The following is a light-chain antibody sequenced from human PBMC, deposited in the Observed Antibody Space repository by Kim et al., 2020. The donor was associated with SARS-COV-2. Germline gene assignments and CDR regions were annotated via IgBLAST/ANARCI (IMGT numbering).Light chain of an antibody. CDR2: VNSDGSH. J-gene: IGLJ3*02. CDR1: SGHSDTF. CDR3: QTWDTGIRV. Sequence: QLVLTQSPSASASLGASVKLTCALSSGHSDTFITWLQLRPEKGPRYLMKVNSDGSHSRGDGIPDRFSGSRSGAERYLTISSLRSEDEADYYCQTWDTGIRVFGGGTQLTVL. V-gene: IGLV4-69*01.